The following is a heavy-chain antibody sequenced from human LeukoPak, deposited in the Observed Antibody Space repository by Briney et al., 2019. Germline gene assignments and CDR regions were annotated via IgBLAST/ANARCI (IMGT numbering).Heavy chain of an antibody. Sequence: SQTLSLTCTVSGGSFSSGDYYWSWIRQPPGKGLEWIGYIYYNGNTYYNPSLKSRVTISVDTSKNQFSLKLSSVTAADTAVYYCALWSGYFSYYYMDVWGKGTTVTVSS. J-gene: IGHJ6*03. CDR1: GGSFSSGDYY. CDR3: ALWSGYFSYYYMDV. D-gene: IGHD3-3*01. V-gene: IGHV4-30-4*08. CDR2: IYYNGNT.